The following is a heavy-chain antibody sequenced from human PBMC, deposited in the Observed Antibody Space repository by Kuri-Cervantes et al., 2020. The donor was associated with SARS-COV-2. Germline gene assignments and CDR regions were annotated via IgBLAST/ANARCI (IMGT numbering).Heavy chain of an antibody. Sequence: GESLKISCAASGFTFSSYSMNWVRQAPGKGLEWVANIKQDGSEKYYVDSVKGRFTISRDNAKNSLYLQMNSLRAEDTAVYYCARDGYCSSTSCYSYYYYMDVWGKGTTVAVSS. CDR3: ARDGYCSSTSCYSYYYYMDV. CDR2: IKQDGSEK. CDR1: GFTFSSYS. J-gene: IGHJ6*03. D-gene: IGHD2-2*03. V-gene: IGHV3-7*01.